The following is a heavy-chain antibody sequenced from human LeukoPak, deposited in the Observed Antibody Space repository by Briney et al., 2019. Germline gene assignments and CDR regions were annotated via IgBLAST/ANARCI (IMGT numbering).Heavy chain of an antibody. Sequence: GQSLGLSCSASGFTFRSYAMSWVRPAPGKGLEWVSAISGSGGSTYYADSVKGRFTISRDNSKNTLYLQMNSLRAEDTAVYYCANVPCSCYADRYFGYWGKGTLVTVAS. CDR1: GFTFRSYA. J-gene: IGHJ4*02. V-gene: IGHV3-23*01. CDR2: ISGSGGST. D-gene: IGHD5-12*01. CDR3: ANVPCSCYADRYFGY.